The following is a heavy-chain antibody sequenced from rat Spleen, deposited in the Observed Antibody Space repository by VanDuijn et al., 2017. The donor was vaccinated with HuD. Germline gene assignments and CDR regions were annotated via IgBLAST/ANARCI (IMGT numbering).Heavy chain of an antibody. J-gene: IGHJ2*01. CDR1: GYTITSGY. Sequence: EIQLQESGPGLVKPSQSLSFICSVTGYTITSGYDWSWIRKFPGNKMEWMGYISYSGSTKYNPSLKSRISITRDTSKNQFFLQLNSVTTEDTATYYCARKAIRGFDYWGQGVMVTVSS. V-gene: IGHV3-4*01. CDR3: ARKAIRGFDY. CDR2: ISYSGST. D-gene: IGHD4-3*01.